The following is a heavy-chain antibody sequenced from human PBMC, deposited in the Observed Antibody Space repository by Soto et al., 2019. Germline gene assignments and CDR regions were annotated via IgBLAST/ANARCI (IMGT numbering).Heavy chain of an antibody. D-gene: IGHD6-6*01. V-gene: IGHV3-43*01. CDR3: AKAEGSSSSHYYRMDV. CDR1: GFTFDDYT. J-gene: IGHJ6*02. CDR2: ISWDGGST. Sequence: GGSLRLSCAASGFTFDDYTMHWVRQAPGKGLEWVSLISWDGGSTYYADSVKGRFTISRDNSKNSLYLQMNSLRTEDTALYYCAKAEGSSSSHYYRMDVWGQGTTVTVSS.